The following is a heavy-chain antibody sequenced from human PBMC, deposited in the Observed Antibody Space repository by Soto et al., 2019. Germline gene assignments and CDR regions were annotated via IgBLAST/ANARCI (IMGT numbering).Heavy chain of an antibody. V-gene: IGHV4-59*08. D-gene: IGHD3-3*01. Sequence: SETLSLTCTVSGGSISSYYWSWIRQPPGKGLEWIGYIYYSGSTNYNPSLKSRVTISVDTSKNQFSLKLSSVTAADTAVYYCARYLSFTFFGVVIKFRGELSGMDVWGQGTTVTVSS. CDR1: GGSISSYY. CDR3: ARYLSFTFFGVVIKFRGELSGMDV. J-gene: IGHJ6*02. CDR2: IYYSGST.